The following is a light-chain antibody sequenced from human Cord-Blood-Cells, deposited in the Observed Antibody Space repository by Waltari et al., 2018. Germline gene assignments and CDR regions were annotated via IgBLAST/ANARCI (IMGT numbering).Light chain of an antibody. V-gene: IGKV3-11*01. CDR2: DAS. Sequence: EIVLTQSPATLSLSPGERATLSCRASQSVSSYLAWYQQKPGQAPRLLIYDASSRDTGSPARFSGSGSGPAFKLTISSIEPDDFAVYSCQQRSNWAPLFPFGPGTKVDIK. CDR1: QSVSSY. CDR3: QQRSNWAPLFP. J-gene: IGKJ3*01.